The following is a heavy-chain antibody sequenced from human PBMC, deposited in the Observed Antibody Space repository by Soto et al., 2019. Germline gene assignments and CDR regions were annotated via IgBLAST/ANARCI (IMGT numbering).Heavy chain of an antibody. CDR1: GLTFSSYG. CDR3: AKDTYYHDSSGYYIFDY. J-gene: IGHJ4*02. V-gene: IGHV3-30*18. CDR2: ISYDGSNK. Sequence: GGSLRLSCAASGLTFSSYGMHWARQAPGRGLEWVAVISYDGSNKNYADSVKGRFTISRDNSKNTVYLQMNSLRAEDTALYYCAKDTYYHDSSGYYIFDYWGQGTLVTVSS. D-gene: IGHD3-22*01.